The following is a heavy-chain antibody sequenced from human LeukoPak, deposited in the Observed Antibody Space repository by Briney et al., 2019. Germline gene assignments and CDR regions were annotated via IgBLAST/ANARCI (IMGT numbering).Heavy chain of an antibody. CDR3: ARRRYDFWSGYPRGPISY. D-gene: IGHD3-3*01. Sequence: SETLSLTCAVSGYSISSGYYWGWIRRPPGKGLEWIGSIYHSGSTYYNPSLKSRVTISVDTSKNQFSLKLSSVTAADTAVYYCARRRYDFWSGYPRGPISYWGQGTLVTVSS. J-gene: IGHJ4*02. CDR1: GYSISSGYY. V-gene: IGHV4-38-2*01. CDR2: IYHSGST.